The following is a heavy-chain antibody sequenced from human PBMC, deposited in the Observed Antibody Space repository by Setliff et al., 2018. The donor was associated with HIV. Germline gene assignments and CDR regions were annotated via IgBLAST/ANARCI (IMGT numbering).Heavy chain of an antibody. J-gene: IGHJ4*02. D-gene: IGHD3-22*01. V-gene: IGHV2-5*01. Sequence: VSGPTLVNPTQTLTLTCSFSGFSLRASGVAVGWIRQPPGKAPEWLALIYWNDDKRYSPSLRNRLTITKDTSKNQVVLTMTNLDPVDTATYYCAHCMVSEWGVSRGYPFDYWGQGTLVTVSS. CDR2: IYWNDDK. CDR1: GFSLRASGVA. CDR3: AHCMVSEWGVSRGYPFDY.